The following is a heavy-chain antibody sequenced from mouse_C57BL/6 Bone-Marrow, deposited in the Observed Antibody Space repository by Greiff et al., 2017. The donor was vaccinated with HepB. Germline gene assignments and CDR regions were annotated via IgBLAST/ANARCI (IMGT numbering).Heavy chain of an antibody. CDR1: GYTFTSYC. J-gene: IGHJ2*01. V-gene: IGHV1-64*01. CDR2: IHHNSGST. Sequence: VQLQQPGAELVKPGASVKLSCTASGYTFTSYCVHWVKRRPGQGLEWIGMIHHNSGSTNYNEKFKSKATLTVDKSSSTSYMQLSSLTSEDAAVYYCARPPLVTTVVGYFDYWGQGTTLTVSS. CDR3: ARPPLVTTVVGYFDY. D-gene: IGHD1-1*01.